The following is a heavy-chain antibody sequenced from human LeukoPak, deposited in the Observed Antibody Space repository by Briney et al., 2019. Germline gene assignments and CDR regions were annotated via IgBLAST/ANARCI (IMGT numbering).Heavy chain of an antibody. CDR1: GGSISSSSYY. D-gene: IGHD1-26*01. Sequence: PSETLSLTCTVSGGSISSSSYYWGWIRQPPGKGLEWIGSIYYSGSTYYNPSLKSRVTISVDTSKNQFSLKLSSVTAADTAVYYCARDRPYSGSPDAFDIWGQGTMVTVSS. CDR3: ARDRPYSGSPDAFDI. CDR2: IYYSGST. V-gene: IGHV4-39*07. J-gene: IGHJ3*02.